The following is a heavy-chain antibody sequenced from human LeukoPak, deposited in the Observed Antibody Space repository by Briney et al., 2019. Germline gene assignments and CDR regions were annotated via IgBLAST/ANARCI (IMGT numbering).Heavy chain of an antibody. V-gene: IGHV4-34*01. CDR1: GGSFSGYY. CDR3: ARGRGWIPPLFDY. J-gene: IGHJ4*02. D-gene: IGHD5-12*01. Sequence: SSETLSLTCAVYGGSFSGYYWSWIRQPPGKGLEWIGEINHSGSTNYNPSLKGRVTISVDTSKNQFSLKLSSVTAADTAVYYCARGRGWIPPLFDYWGQGTLVTVSS. CDR2: INHSGST.